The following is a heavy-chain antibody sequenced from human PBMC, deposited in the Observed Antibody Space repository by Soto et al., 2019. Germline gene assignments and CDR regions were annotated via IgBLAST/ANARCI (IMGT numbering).Heavy chain of an antibody. CDR1: GYAFTGYA. CDR2: INGGNGKT. J-gene: IGHJ5*02. CDR3: TRTLGPNYAPP. V-gene: IGHV1-3*01. Sequence: ASVKVSCKASGYAFTGYAIHWVRQAPGQRLEWMGYINGGNGKTEYSQKLQGRVTLTRDTSATTAYMEVTSLTLEDTAVYYCTRTLGPNYAPPWGPETLIPVPS. D-gene: IGHD1-7*01.